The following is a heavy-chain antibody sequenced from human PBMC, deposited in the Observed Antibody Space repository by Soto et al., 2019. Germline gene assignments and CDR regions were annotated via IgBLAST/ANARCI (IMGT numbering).Heavy chain of an antibody. CDR1: GGSISSSSYY. Sequence: SETLSLTCTVSGGSISSSSYYWGWIRQPPGKGLEWIGSIYYSGSTYYNPSLKSRVTISVDTSKNQFSLKLSSVTAADTAVYYCARHRRGHYDILTGYYPYYYGMDVWGQGTTVTVSS. D-gene: IGHD3-9*01. V-gene: IGHV4-39*01. CDR2: IYYSGST. J-gene: IGHJ6*02. CDR3: ARHRRGHYDILTGYYPYYYGMDV.